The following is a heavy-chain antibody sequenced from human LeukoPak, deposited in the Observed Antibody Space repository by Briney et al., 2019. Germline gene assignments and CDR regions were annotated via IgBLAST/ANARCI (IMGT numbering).Heavy chain of an antibody. J-gene: IGHJ3*02. Sequence: GGSLRLSCAASGFTFNTYNMNWVRQAPGKGLEWVSSISSSSSYIYYADSVKGRFTISRDNAKNSLYLQMNSLRVDDTAVYFCARDSTGWQADSFDIWGQGTMVTVSS. CDR2: ISSSSSYI. CDR1: GFTFNTYN. CDR3: ARDSTGWQADSFDI. V-gene: IGHV3-21*01. D-gene: IGHD2-8*02.